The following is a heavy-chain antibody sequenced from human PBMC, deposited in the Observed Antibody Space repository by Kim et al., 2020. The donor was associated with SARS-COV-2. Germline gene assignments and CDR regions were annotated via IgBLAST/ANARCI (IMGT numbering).Heavy chain of an antibody. Sequence: GGSLRLSCAASGFTFSDYYMSWIRQAPGKGLEWVSYISSSGSTIYYADYVKGRFTISRDNAKNSLYLQMNSLRAEDTAVYYCAGDYDYVSSGYANYWGQGTLVTVSS. CDR2: ISSSGSTI. CDR3: AGDYDYVSSGYANY. J-gene: IGHJ4*02. D-gene: IGHD3-22*01. CDR1: GFTFSDYY. V-gene: IGHV3-11*04.